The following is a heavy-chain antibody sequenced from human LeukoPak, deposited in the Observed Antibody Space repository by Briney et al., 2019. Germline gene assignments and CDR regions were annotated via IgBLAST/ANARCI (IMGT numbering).Heavy chain of an antibody. CDR1: GFTFRAYS. J-gene: IGHJ3*02. Sequence: GGSLRLSCAASGFTFRAYSMKWVRQAPGEGREWVSSIDGSSRTLCYADAVKSPFTISRDNAKNSLYLQMTSLRAENTAVYYCARESGGTYYEAFDIWGQGTMVTVSS. CDR3: ARESGGTYYEAFDI. CDR2: IDGSSRTL. D-gene: IGHD1-26*01. V-gene: IGHV3-21*01.